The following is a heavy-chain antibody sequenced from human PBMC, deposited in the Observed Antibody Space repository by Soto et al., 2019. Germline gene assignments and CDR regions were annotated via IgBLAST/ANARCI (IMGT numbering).Heavy chain of an antibody. J-gene: IGHJ6*02. CDR2: IIPIFGTA. CDR1: GGTFSSYA. V-gene: IGHV1-69*01. Sequence: QVQLVQSGAEVKKPGSSVKVSCKASGGTFSSYAISWVRQAPGQGLEWMGGIIPIFGTANYAQKFQGRVTITEDEYTSTAYMELSSLRSEDTAVYYCWVRVEYYYGMDVWGQGTTVTVSS. CDR3: WVRVEYYYGMDV.